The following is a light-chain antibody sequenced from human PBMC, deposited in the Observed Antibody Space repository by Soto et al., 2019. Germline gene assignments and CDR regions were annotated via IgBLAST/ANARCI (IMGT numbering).Light chain of an antibody. Sequence: QSALTQPPSVSAAPGESVAMSCSGSSSNIGGNFVSWYQQIPGTAPKVLIYDNDKRPSGIPDRFSGYKSGTSATLDITGLQNGDEADYYCAAWDSSLSVGVFGGGTQLTVL. CDR2: DND. J-gene: IGLJ3*02. CDR1: SSNIGGNF. V-gene: IGLV1-51*01. CDR3: AAWDSSLSVGV.